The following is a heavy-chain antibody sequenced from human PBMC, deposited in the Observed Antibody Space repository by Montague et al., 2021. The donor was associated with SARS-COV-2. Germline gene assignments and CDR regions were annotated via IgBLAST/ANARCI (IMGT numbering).Heavy chain of an antibody. J-gene: IGHJ4*02. CDR3: ARESGGIGSYIDD. Sequence: SLRLSCAASEFTFSNHGMHWVRQAPGKGLEWVAVIWYDGSNKYYADSAKGRFTISRDNSKNTKSMQMNSLRAEDTAVYYCARESGGIGSYIDDWGQGTLVTVSS. CDR2: IWYDGSNK. V-gene: IGHV3-33*01. CDR1: EFTFSNHG. D-gene: IGHD6-13*01.